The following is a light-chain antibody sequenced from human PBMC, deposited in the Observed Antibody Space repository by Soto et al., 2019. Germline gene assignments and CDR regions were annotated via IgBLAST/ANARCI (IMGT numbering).Light chain of an antibody. J-gene: IGLJ1*01. CDR2: GNS. V-gene: IGLV1-40*01. Sequence: QSVLTQPPSVSGAAGQRVTISCTGSSSNIGAGFDVHWYQQLPGTAPKLLIYGNSNRPSGVPDRFSGSKSGTSASLAITELQAEDEADYYCQSYDNSLSGYVFGTGTKVTVL. CDR1: SSNIGAGFD. CDR3: QSYDNSLSGYV.